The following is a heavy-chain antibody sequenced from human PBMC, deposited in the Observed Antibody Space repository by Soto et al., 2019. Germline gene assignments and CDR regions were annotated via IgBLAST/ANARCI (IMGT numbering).Heavy chain of an antibody. D-gene: IGHD3-3*01. CDR1: GGSISSNNYY. J-gene: IGHJ6*03. V-gene: IGHV4-39*01. CDR3: ARHSARSWSYYYYMDV. CDR2: IYYSGST. Sequence: SETLSLTCTVSGGSISSNNYYWGWIRQPPGKGLEWIGSIYYSGSTYYNPSLKSRVTISVDTSKNQFSLKLSSVIAADTAVYYCARHSARSWSYYYYMDVWGKGTTVNVPS.